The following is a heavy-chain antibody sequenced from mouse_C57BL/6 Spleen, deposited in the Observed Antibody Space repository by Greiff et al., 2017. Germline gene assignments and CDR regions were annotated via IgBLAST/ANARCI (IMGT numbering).Heavy chain of an antibody. J-gene: IGHJ2*01. Sequence: QVQLQQPGAELVKPGASVKLSCKASGYTFTSYWMHWVKQRPGQGLEWIGMIHPNSGSTNYNEKFKSKATLTVDKSSSTAYMQLSRLTSEDSAVYYCARGPNLLLRSYYFDYWGQGTTLTVSS. D-gene: IGHD1-1*01. CDR3: ARGPNLLLRSYYFDY. V-gene: IGHV1-64*01. CDR1: GYTFTSYW. CDR2: IHPNSGST.